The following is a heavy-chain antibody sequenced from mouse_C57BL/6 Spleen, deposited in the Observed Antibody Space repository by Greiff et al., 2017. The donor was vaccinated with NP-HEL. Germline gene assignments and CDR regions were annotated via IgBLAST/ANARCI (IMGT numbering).Heavy chain of an antibody. J-gene: IGHJ3*01. V-gene: IGHV2-6*01. CDR2: IWGVGST. D-gene: IGHD3-2*02. CDR3: ASEDSSGYWFAY. CDR1: GFSLTSYG. Sequence: VKLVESGPGLVAPSQSLSITCTVSGFSLTSYGVDWVRQSPGKGLEWLGVIWGVGSTNYNSALKSRLSISKDNSKSQVFLKMNSLQTDDTARYYCASEDSSGYWFAYWGQGTLVTVSA.